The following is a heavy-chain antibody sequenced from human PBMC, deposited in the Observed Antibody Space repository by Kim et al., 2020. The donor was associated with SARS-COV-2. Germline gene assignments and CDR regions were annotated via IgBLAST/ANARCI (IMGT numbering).Heavy chain of an antibody. J-gene: IGHJ5*02. CDR1: GGSISSYY. CDR3: ARGPTKSWWFDP. CDR2: IYYSGST. Sequence: SETLSLTCTVSGGSISSYYWSWIRQPPGKGLEWIGYIYYSGSTNYNPSLKSRVTISVDTSKNQFSLKLSSVTAADTAVYYCARGPTKSWWFDPWGQGTLVTVSS. V-gene: IGHV4-59*01. D-gene: IGHD6-13*01.